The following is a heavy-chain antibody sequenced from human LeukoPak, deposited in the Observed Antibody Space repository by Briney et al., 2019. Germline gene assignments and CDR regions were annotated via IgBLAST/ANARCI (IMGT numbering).Heavy chain of an antibody. Sequence: PRGSLRLSCAASGFTFRSYWMHWVRQAPGKGLVWVSRINTDGTSRTYADSVKGRFTISRDNAKNTLYLQMNSLGAEDTAVYYCARGGGPFDYWGQGTLVTVSS. CDR2: INTDGTSR. CDR3: ARGGGPFDY. V-gene: IGHV3-74*01. J-gene: IGHJ4*02. D-gene: IGHD3-16*01. CDR1: GFTFRSYW.